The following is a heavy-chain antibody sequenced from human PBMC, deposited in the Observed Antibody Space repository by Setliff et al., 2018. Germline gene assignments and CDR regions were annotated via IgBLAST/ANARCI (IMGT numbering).Heavy chain of an antibody. J-gene: IGHJ4*02. D-gene: IGHD6-13*01. V-gene: IGHV4-38-2*01. Sequence: KPSETLSLTCAVSGYSISSGYYWGWIRQPPGKGLEWIGSIYYSGSTYYNPSLKSRVTISVDTSKNQFSLKLSSVTAADTAVYYCARKYSSSWYWTWIYCFDYWGQGTLVTVSS. CDR3: ARKYSSSWYWTWIYCFDY. CDR1: GYSISSGYY. CDR2: IYYSGST.